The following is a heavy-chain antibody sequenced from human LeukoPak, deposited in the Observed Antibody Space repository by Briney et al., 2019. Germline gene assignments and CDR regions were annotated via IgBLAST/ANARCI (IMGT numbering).Heavy chain of an antibody. V-gene: IGHV3-7*01. CDR3: ARKGLPDY. CDR2: IKQDGTQK. CDR1: GFTFSDYW. J-gene: IGHJ4*02. Sequence: GGSLRLSCAASGFTFSDYWMSWVRQAPGKGLEWVANIKQDGTQKYYVDSMKGRLTISRDNAKNSLYLQMNSLRDEDTAVYYCARKGLPDYWGQGTLVTVST. D-gene: IGHD2-15*01.